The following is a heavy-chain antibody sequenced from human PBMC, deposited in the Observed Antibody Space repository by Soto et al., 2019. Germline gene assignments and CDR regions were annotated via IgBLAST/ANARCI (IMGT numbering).Heavy chain of an antibody. J-gene: IGHJ5*02. V-gene: IGHV4-39*01. D-gene: IGHD3-10*01. CDR3: ARLLWSRGDWFDP. Sequence: SETLSLTCIVSGGSISSSSYYWGWIRQPPGKGLEWIGTIYYTGTTYYNPSLKSRVTISVDTSKNQFSLKLSSVTAADTAVYYCARLLWSRGDWFDPWGQGTLVTVSS. CDR2: IYYTGTT. CDR1: GGSISSSSYY.